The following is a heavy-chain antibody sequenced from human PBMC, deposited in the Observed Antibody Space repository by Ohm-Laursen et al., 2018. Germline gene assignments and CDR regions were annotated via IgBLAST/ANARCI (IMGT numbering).Heavy chain of an antibody. CDR2: IIPILGIA. J-gene: IGHJ4*02. V-gene: IGHV1-69*04. D-gene: IGHD5-18*01. CDR3: ARGARGPYSHGYMRIGYFDY. CDR1: GGTFSSYA. Sequence: SVKVSCKASGGTFSSYAISWVRQAPGQGLEWMGRIIPILGIANYAQKFQGRVTITADKSTSTAYMELSSLRSEDTAVYYCARGARGPYSHGYMRIGYFDYWGQGTLVTVSS.